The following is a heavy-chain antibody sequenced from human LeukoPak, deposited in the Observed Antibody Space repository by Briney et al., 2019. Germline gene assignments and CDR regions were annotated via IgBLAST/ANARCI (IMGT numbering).Heavy chain of an antibody. D-gene: IGHD5/OR15-5a*01. J-gene: IGHJ4*02. Sequence: GGSLRLSCEPSGFTFSETAMSWVRQAPDKGLEWVSTISDSGANTHYADSVKGRFTISRDNSKNTLYLQMTSLRAEDTALYYCAKDVSSILFDSWGQGTLVTVSS. CDR3: AKDVSSILFDS. CDR1: GFTFSETA. CDR2: ISDSGANT. V-gene: IGHV3-23*01.